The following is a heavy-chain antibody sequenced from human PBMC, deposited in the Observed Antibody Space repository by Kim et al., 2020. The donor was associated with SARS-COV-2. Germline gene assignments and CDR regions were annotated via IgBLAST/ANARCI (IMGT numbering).Heavy chain of an antibody. CDR1: GYTFTSYG. V-gene: IGHV1-18*04. CDR2: ISAYNGNT. CDR3: ARDRSSYYDSSGYPTGGY. D-gene: IGHD3-22*01. J-gene: IGHJ4*02. Sequence: ASVKVSCKASGYTFTSYGISWVRQAPGQGLEWMGWISAYNGNTNYAQKLQGRVTMTTDTSTSTAYMELRSLRSDDTAVYYCARDRSSYYDSSGYPTGGYWGQGTLVTVSS.